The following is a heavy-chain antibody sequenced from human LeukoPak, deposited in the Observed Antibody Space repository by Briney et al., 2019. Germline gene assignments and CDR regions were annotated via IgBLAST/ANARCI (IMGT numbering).Heavy chain of an antibody. CDR3: ARDIKGQYQDAFDI. V-gene: IGHV3-48*04. D-gene: IGHD2-2*01. J-gene: IGHJ3*02. CDR2: ISSSGSNI. CDR1: GFTFSSYS. Sequence: GGSLRLSCAASGFTFSSYSMNWVRQAPGKGLEWVSYISSSGSNIKYADSVKGRFTISRGHAKNSVYLQVNSLRAEDTAVYYCARDIKGQYQDAFDIWGQGTMVTVSS.